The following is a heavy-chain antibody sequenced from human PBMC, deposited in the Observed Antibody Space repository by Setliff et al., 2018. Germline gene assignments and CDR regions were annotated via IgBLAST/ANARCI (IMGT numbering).Heavy chain of an antibody. Sequence: ASVKVSCQTSGYNFITFGISWVRQAPGQGLEWMGWISAYNGDTNYAQKFQGRVTMTTDTSTSTAYMDLRSLTSDDTAVYYCARCLPFLSGYDRGAFDNWGQGTLVTVPQ. CDR2: ISAYNGDT. J-gene: IGHJ4*02. D-gene: IGHD5-12*01. CDR1: GYNFITFG. V-gene: IGHV1-18*01. CDR3: ARCLPFLSGYDRGAFDN.